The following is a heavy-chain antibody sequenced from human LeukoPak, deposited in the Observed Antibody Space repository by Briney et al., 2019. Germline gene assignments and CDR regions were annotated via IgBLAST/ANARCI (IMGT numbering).Heavy chain of an antibody. CDR1: GFTFNSHW. CDR2: INQDGSER. Sequence: GGSLRLSCAASGFTFNSHWMTWVRQAPGKGLEWVANINQDGSERYYVDSVKGRLTISRDNAKNSLYLQMNSLRAEDTAVYYCARDSEYSSSLAFDIWGQGTMVTVSS. CDR3: ARDSEYSSSLAFDI. D-gene: IGHD6-13*01. J-gene: IGHJ3*02. V-gene: IGHV3-7*01.